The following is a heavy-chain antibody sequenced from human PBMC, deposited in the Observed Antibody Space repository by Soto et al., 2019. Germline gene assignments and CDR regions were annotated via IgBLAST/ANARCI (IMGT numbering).Heavy chain of an antibody. CDR1: GFTFSNYW. CDR3: ARGGNWFDP. CDR2: IDQDGGEK. V-gene: IGHV3-7*05. Sequence: EVQLVESGGGLVQPGGSLRLSCAASGFTFSNYWMAWVRQAPGKGLEWVANIDQDGGEKYYVDSVKGRFTISRDNAKNSLYLHMNSLRAEDTAVYYFARGGNWFDPWGQGTLVTASS. D-gene: IGHD3-10*01. J-gene: IGHJ5*02.